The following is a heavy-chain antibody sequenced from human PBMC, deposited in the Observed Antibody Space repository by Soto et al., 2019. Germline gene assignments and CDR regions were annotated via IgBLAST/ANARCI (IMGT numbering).Heavy chain of an antibody. Sequence: QVQVVESGGGVVQPGRSLRLSCAASGFTFNNYGMHWVRQAPGKGLEWVAVISYDGSNKYYADSVKGRFTISRDNSKTTLYLKMNSLRAEDTAVYYCAKEWSGCEPDNWFDPWGQGTLVTVSS. D-gene: IGHD5-12*01. CDR2: ISYDGSNK. J-gene: IGHJ5*02. V-gene: IGHV3-30*18. CDR1: GFTFNNYG. CDR3: AKEWSGCEPDNWFDP.